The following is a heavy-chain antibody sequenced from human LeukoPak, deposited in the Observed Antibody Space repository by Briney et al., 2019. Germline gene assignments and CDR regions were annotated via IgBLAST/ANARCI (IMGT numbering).Heavy chain of an antibody. CDR3: ARLKRWLQSGGDPPYYGMDV. Sequence: PSETLSLTCTVSDGSISSYYWSWIRQPPGKGLEWIGYIYYSGSTNYNPSLKSRVTISVDTSKNQFSLRLSSVTAADTAVYYCARLKRWLQSGGDPPYYGMDVWGQGTTVTVSS. CDR1: DGSISSYY. CDR2: IYYSGST. V-gene: IGHV4-59*08. D-gene: IGHD5-24*01. J-gene: IGHJ6*02.